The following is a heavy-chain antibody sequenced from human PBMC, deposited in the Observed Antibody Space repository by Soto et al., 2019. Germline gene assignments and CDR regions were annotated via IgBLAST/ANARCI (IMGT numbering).Heavy chain of an antibody. J-gene: IGHJ4*02. D-gene: IGHD3-3*01. Sequence: PLRLSCTSSEFTFSTYVMHSVLKNPIKGLEWLAVISYDGCSKNYADSVKGRFTISRDNSKNTLYLQMNNLRIEDTAVYYCVRDGPHITIYGYGQYWGQGTLVTVSS. CDR1: EFTFSTYV. CDR2: ISYDGCSK. V-gene: IGHV3-30-3*01. CDR3: VRDGPHITIYGYGQY.